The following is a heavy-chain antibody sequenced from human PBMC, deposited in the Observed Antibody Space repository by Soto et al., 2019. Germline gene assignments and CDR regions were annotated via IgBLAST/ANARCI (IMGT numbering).Heavy chain of an antibody. CDR3: AKTRPDYYDSSGYYYYYYGMDV. CDR1: GFTFSSYA. J-gene: IGHJ6*02. D-gene: IGHD3-22*01. Sequence: GGSLRLSCAASGFTFSSYAMSWVRQAPGKGLEWVSAISGSGGSTYYADSVKGRFTISRDNSKNTLYLQMNSLRAEDTAVYYCAKTRPDYYDSSGYYYYYYGMDVWGQGTTVTVSS. CDR2: ISGSGGST. V-gene: IGHV3-23*01.